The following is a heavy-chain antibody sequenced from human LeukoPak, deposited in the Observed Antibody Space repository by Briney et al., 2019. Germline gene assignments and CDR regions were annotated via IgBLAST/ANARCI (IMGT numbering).Heavy chain of an antibody. Sequence: GASVKVSCKASGYTFTRYCMHWVRQAPGQGLEWMGWINPNSGGTNYAQKFQGWVTMTRDTSISTAYMELSRLRSDDTAVYYCARGGRWTPYYYYYGMDVWGKGTTVTVSS. D-gene: IGHD3-16*01. J-gene: IGHJ6*04. CDR2: INPNSGGT. CDR3: ARGGRWTPYYYYYGMDV. CDR1: GYTFTRYC. V-gene: IGHV1-2*04.